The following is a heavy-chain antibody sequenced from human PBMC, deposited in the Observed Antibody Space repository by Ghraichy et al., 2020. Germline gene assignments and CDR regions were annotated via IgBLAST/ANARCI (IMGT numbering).Heavy chain of an antibody. D-gene: IGHD3-22*01. CDR1: GFTFTSSA. CDR2: IVVGSGNT. V-gene: IGHV1-58*01. CDR3: AAEAHYYDSSGYPD. Sequence: SVKVSCKASGFTFTSSAVQWVRQARGQRLEWIGWIVVGSGNTNYAQKFQERVTITRDMSTSTAYMELSSLRSEDTAVYYCAAEAHYYDSSGYPDWGQGTLVTVSS. J-gene: IGHJ4*02.